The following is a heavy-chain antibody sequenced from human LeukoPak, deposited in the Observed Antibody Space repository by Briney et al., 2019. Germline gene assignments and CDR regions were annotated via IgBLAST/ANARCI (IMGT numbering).Heavy chain of an antibody. CDR1: GFTSSSYS. V-gene: IGHV3-21*01. Sequence: PGGSLRLSCAASGFTSSSYSMNWVRQAPGKGLEWVSSISSSSSYIYYADSVKGRFTISRDNAKNSLYLQMNSLRAEDTAVYYCARDRSLYCSSTSCPLLDYWGQGTLVTVSS. D-gene: IGHD2-2*01. CDR2: ISSSSSYI. J-gene: IGHJ4*02. CDR3: ARDRSLYCSSTSCPLLDY.